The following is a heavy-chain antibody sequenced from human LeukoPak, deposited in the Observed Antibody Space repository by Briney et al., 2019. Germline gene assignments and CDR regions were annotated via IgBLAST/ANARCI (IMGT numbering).Heavy chain of an antibody. D-gene: IGHD5-24*01. CDR3: AKHNSVLDY. J-gene: IGHJ4*02. CDR2: ISYDGSNK. V-gene: IGHV3-30*18. CDR1: GFTFSSYG. Sequence: PGRSLRLSCAASGFTFSSYGMHWVRQAPGKGLEWVAVISYDGSNKYYADSVKGRFTNSRDNSKNTLYLQMNSLRAEDTAVYYCAKHNSVLDYWGQGTLVTVSS.